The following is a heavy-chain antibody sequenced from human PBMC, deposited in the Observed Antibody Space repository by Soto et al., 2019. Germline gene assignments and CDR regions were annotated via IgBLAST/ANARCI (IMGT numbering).Heavy chain of an antibody. Sequence: ASVKVSCKASGFTFTSSAVQWVRQARGQRLEWIGWIVVGSGDTNYAQKFQERVTITRDMSTSTAYMELRSLRSEDTAVYYCAARLESYGDPFDPWGQGTLVTVSS. V-gene: IGHV1-58*01. D-gene: IGHD4-17*01. CDR3: AARLESYGDPFDP. CDR1: GFTFTSSA. J-gene: IGHJ5*02. CDR2: IVVGSGDT.